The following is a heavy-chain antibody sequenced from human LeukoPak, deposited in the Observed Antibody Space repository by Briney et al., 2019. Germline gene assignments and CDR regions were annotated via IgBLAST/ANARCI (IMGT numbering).Heavy chain of an antibody. CDR3: ARGTVTVIFDY. V-gene: IGHV3-21*04. J-gene: IGHJ4*02. D-gene: IGHD4-17*01. Sequence: GGSLRLSCAASGFTFSSYSMNWVRQAPGKGLEWVSSISSSSSYIYYADSVKGRFTISRDNSKNTLYLQMNSLRAEDTAVYYCARGTVTVIFDYWGQGTLVTVSS. CDR2: ISSSSSYI. CDR1: GFTFSSYS.